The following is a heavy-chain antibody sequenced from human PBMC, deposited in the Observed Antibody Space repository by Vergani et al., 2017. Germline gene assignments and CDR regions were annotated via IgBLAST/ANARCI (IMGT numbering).Heavy chain of an antibody. Sequence: EVQLLESGGGLVQPGGSLRLSCAASGFTFSSFAMSWVRQAPGKGLQWVSAISGGGGSAYYAGSVRGRVTISRDNSKNTLYLQMKSLDAEDAAVYYCAKLAEAGTVFDYWGQGTLVTVSS. CDR2: ISGGGGSA. D-gene: IGHD6-13*01. V-gene: IGHV3-23*01. CDR3: AKLAEAGTVFDY. CDR1: GFTFSSFA. J-gene: IGHJ4*02.